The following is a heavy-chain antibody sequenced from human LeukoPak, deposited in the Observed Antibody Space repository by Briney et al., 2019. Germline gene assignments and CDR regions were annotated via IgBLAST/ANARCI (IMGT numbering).Heavy chain of an antibody. V-gene: IGHV3-48*01. J-gene: IGHJ3*01. CDR2: ISSSSTTI. CDR1: GFTFSSYS. CDR3: ASRPSGYCGSTSCYTD. D-gene: IGHD2-2*02. Sequence: GGSLRLSCAASGFTFSSYSMNWVRLAPGKGLEWISYISSSSTTIYYADSVKGRFTISRDNGKNSLYLQMSSLRTEDTAVYYCASRPSGYCGSTSCYTDWGRGTMVTVSS.